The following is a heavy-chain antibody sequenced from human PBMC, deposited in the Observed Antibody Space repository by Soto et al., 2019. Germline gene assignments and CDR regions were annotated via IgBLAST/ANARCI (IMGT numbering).Heavy chain of an antibody. CDR1: GFTFSSYS. V-gene: IGHV3-48*01. CDR3: ARGRYEYGSGLWFDP. J-gene: IGHJ5*02. D-gene: IGHD3-10*01. CDR2: ISSSSSTI. Sequence: GGSLRLSCAASGFTFSSYSMNWVRQAPGKGLEWVSYISSSSSTIYYADSAKGRFTISRDNAKNSLYLQMNSLRAEDTAVYYCARGRYEYGSGLWFDPWGQGNLVTVS.